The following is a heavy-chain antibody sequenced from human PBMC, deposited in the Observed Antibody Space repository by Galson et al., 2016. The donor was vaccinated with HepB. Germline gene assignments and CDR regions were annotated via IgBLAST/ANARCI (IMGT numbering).Heavy chain of an antibody. Sequence: SLRLSCAASGFTFSNYAMSWVRQAPGKGLEWVSAISGSGDTTYDADAVRGRFTISRDNSRNTLSLQTDSLRAEDSAIYYCAKGNIVQVPAAPYAWGQGALVTVSS. CDR3: AKGNIVQVPAAPYA. CDR1: GFTFSNYA. D-gene: IGHD2-2*01. J-gene: IGHJ5*02. V-gene: IGHV3-23*01. CDR2: ISGSGDTT.